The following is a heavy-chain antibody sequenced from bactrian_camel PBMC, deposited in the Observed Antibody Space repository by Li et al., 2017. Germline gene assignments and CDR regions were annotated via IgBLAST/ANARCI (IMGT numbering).Heavy chain of an antibody. V-gene: IGHV3S19*01. D-gene: IGHD3*01. CDR2: IHTGDGRT. CDR3: APDPRGSGY. CDR1: GFTFSNSW. J-gene: IGHJ4*01. Sequence: VQLVESGGGLVQPGGSLRLSCATSGFTFSNSWMHWVRQAPGKGLEWVSNIHTGDGRTNSVDSVKGRFTISRDSAKNELYLQMNSLKPEDTAVYYCAPDPRGSGYWGQGTQVTVS.